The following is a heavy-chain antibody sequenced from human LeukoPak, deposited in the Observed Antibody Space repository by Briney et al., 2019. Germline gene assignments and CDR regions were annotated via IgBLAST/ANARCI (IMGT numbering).Heavy chain of an antibody. Sequence: GGSLRLSCAASGFTFSSYWMSWVRQAPGKGLEWVANIKQDGSEKYYVDSVKGRFTISRDNAKSSLYLQMNSLRAEDTAVYYCARDPYSGGYGDYYYYYMDLWGQGTTVTISS. D-gene: IGHD1-26*01. CDR2: IKQDGSEK. J-gene: IGHJ6*03. CDR3: ARDPYSGGYGDYYYYYMDL. V-gene: IGHV3-7*01. CDR1: GFTFSSYW.